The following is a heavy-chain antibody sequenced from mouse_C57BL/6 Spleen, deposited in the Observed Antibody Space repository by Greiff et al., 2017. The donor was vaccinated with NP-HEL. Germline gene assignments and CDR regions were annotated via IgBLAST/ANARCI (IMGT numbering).Heavy chain of an antibody. D-gene: IGHD2-3*01. V-gene: IGHV1-15*01. CDR3: TRSRDGYYVDY. CDR1: GYTFTDYE. Sequence: QVQLQQSGAELVRPGASVTLSCKASGYTFTDYEMHWVKQTPVHGLEWIGAIDPETGGTAYNQKFKGKAILTADKSSSTAYMELRSLTSEDSAVYYCTRSRDGYYVDYWGQGTTLTVSS. CDR2: IDPETGGT. J-gene: IGHJ2*01.